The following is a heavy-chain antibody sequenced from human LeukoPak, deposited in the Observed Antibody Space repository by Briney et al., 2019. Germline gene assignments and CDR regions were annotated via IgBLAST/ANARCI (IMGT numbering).Heavy chain of an antibody. CDR2: ISSSGSTI. J-gene: IGHJ6*03. V-gene: IGHV3-11*01. Sequence: GGSLRLSCAASGFTFSDYYMSWIRQAPGKGLEWVSYISSSGSTIYYADSVKGRFTISRDNAKNSLYLQMNSLRAEDTAVYYCASSPSRGYCSGGSCHRANYYYYYMDVWGKGTTVTISS. CDR1: GFTFSDYY. CDR3: ASSPSRGYCSGGSCHRANYYYYYMDV. D-gene: IGHD2-15*01.